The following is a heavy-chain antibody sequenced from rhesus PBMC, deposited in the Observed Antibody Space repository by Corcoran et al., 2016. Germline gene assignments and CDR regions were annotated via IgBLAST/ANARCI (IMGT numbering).Heavy chain of an antibody. D-gene: IGHD5-24*01. Sequence: QVQLQESGPGLVKPSETLSLTCAVSGYSISSGYDWSWIRQPPGKGLEWIGYIYGRSGSTNYNPSLKNRVTISKDTSKTQFSLKLSSVTAADTAVYYCARDPGTVGDYWGQGVLVTVSS. V-gene: IGHV4-127*01. CDR1: GYSISSGYD. CDR3: ARDPGTVGDY. CDR2: IYGRSGST. J-gene: IGHJ4*01.